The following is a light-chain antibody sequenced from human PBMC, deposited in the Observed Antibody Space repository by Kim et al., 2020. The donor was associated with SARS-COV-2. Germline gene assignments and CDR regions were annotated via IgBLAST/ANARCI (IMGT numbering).Light chain of an antibody. V-gene: IGKV1-5*01. Sequence: DIQMTQSPSTLSASVGDRVTITCRASQSISIWLAWYQQKPGKAPNLLIHDASSLETGVPSRFSGSESGTEFTLTITNLQPDDFATYYCQQYKSYPWTFGQGTKVDIK. CDR2: DAS. CDR1: QSISIW. J-gene: IGKJ1*01. CDR3: QQYKSYPWT.